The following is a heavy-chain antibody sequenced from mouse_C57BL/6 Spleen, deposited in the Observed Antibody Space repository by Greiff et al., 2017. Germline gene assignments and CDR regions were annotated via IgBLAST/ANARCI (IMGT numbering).Heavy chain of an antibody. J-gene: IGHJ4*01. CDR3: ARLITTVVATKAMDY. Sequence: EVMLVESGGDLVKPGGSLKLSCAASGFTFSSYGMSWVRQTPDKRLEWVATISSGGSYTYYPDSVKGRFTISRDNAKNSLYLQMSSLKSEDTAMYYCARLITTVVATKAMDYWGQGTSVTVSS. V-gene: IGHV5-6*02. CDR2: ISSGGSYT. CDR1: GFTFSSYG. D-gene: IGHD1-1*01.